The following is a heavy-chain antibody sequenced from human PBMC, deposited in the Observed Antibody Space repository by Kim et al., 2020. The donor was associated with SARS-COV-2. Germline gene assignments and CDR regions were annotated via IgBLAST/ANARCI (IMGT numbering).Heavy chain of an antibody. CDR3: ARDYGSIPYYYGMDV. D-gene: IGHD2-2*01. Sequence: ASVKVSCKASGYTFTSYGISWVRQAPGQGLEWMGWISAYNGNTNYAQKLQGRVTMTTDTSTSTAYMELRSLRSDDTAVYYCARDYGSIPYYYGMDVWGQGTTVTVSS. J-gene: IGHJ6*02. CDR1: GYTFTSYG. V-gene: IGHV1-18*01. CDR2: ISAYNGNT.